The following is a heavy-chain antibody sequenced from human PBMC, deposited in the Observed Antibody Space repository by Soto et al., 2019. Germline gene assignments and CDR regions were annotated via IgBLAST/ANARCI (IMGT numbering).Heavy chain of an antibody. CDR2: IYYSGST. CDR1: GGSISSYY. J-gene: IGHJ6*02. V-gene: IGHV4-59*01. Sequence: ETLSLTCTVSGGSISSYYWSWIRQPPGKGLEWIGYIYYSGSTNYNPSLKSRVTISVDTSKNQFSLKLSSVTAADTAVYYCARSAIYSSSWYVGYYYYGMDVWGQGTTVTVSS. CDR3: ARSAIYSSSWYVGYYYYGMDV. D-gene: IGHD6-13*01.